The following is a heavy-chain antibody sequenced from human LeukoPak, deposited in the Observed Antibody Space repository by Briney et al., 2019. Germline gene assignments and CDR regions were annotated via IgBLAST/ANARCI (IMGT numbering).Heavy chain of an antibody. V-gene: IGHV3-23*01. D-gene: IGHD3-10*01. CDR3: ATSSGSYSILFDY. Sequence: GGSLRLSCAASGFTFSSYAMSWVRQAPGEGLEWVSAISGSGGSTYYADSVKGRFTISRDNSKNTLYLQMNSLRAEDTAVYYCATSSGSYSILFDYWGQGTLVTVSS. J-gene: IGHJ4*02. CDR2: ISGSGGST. CDR1: GFTFSSYA.